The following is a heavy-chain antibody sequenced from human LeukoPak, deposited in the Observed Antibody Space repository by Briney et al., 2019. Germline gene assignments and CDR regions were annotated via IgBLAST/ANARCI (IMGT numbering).Heavy chain of an antibody. Sequence: GGSLRLSCVASGFTFSRYAMSWVRQAPGKGLDWVSNISGSGGITYFADSVKGRFTISRDNSKNTLYLQMNSLRADDTAVYYCAKGKTGRFLEWLFFDHWGQGTLVTVSS. J-gene: IGHJ4*02. CDR1: GFTFSRYA. D-gene: IGHD3-3*01. CDR3: AKGKTGRFLEWLFFDH. CDR2: ISGSGGIT. V-gene: IGHV3-23*01.